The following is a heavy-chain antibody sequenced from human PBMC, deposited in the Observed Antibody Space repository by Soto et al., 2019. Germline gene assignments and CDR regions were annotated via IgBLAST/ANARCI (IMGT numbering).Heavy chain of an antibody. D-gene: IGHD3-22*01. Sequence: SETLSLTCTVSGGSISSGDYYWTWIRQPPGKGLEWIGYIYYSGSTYCNPSLKSRVTISVDTSKNQFSLKLSSVTAADSAVYYCARGRPDPYYYDTSGHYYVAWGQGTLVTVSS. CDR2: IYYSGST. CDR1: GGSISSGDYY. J-gene: IGHJ5*02. CDR3: ARGRPDPYYYDTSGHYYVA. V-gene: IGHV4-30-4*01.